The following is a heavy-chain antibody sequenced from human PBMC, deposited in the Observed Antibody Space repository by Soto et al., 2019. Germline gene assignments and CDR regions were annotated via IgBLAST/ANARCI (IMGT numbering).Heavy chain of an antibody. CDR3: VRTSLVVAAATREDY. J-gene: IGHJ4*02. CDR1: GVTFSSYW. V-gene: IGHV3-74*01. Sequence: VQLVESGGGLVQPGGSLRLSCAASGVTFSSYWMHWVRQATGKGLVWVSRINSDGSSTSYADSVKGRFSISRDNAKNTLYLQMNSLRAEDTAVYYCVRTSLVVAAATREDYWGQGTLVTGSS. CDR2: INSDGSST. D-gene: IGHD2-15*01.